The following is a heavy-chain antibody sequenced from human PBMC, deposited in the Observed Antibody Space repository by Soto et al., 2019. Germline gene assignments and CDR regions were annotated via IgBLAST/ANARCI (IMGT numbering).Heavy chain of an antibody. CDR2: IFYSGST. Sequence: PSETLSLTCTVSGGSISSSSYYWGWIRQPPGKGLEWIGSIFYSGSTYYNPSLKSRVTISVDTSKNQFSLKLNSVTAADTAVYYCARVLWGYCGADCYPLDVWGQGTTVTVSS. D-gene: IGHD2-21*02. CDR1: GGSISSSSYY. CDR3: ARVLWGYCGADCYPLDV. V-gene: IGHV4-39*07. J-gene: IGHJ6*02.